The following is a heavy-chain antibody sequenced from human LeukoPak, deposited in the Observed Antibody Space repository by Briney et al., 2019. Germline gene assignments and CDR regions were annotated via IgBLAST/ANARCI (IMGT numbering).Heavy chain of an antibody. Sequence: PGGSLRLSCAASGFPFSSYEMNWVRQAPGKGLEWVSYISSSGGTIYYADSVMGRFTISRDNAKNLLYLHMNNLRAEDTAVYYCARTMDSRGPWDFQHWGQGTLVTVSS. D-gene: IGHD3-22*01. CDR1: GFPFSSYE. V-gene: IGHV3-48*03. J-gene: IGHJ1*01. CDR2: ISSSGGTI. CDR3: ARTMDSRGPWDFQH.